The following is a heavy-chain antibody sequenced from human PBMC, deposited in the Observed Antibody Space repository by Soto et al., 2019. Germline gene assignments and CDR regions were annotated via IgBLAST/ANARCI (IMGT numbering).Heavy chain of an antibody. Sequence: PGGSLRLSCAASGFTFSSYGMHWVRQAPGKGLEWVAVIWYDGSNKYYADSVKGRFTISRDNSKNTLYLQMNSLRAEDTAVYYCARGGKANGYSSMDYWGQGTLVTVSS. CDR3: ARGGKANGYSSMDY. V-gene: IGHV3-33*01. CDR1: GFTFSSYG. J-gene: IGHJ4*02. CDR2: IWYDGSNK. D-gene: IGHD4-4*01.